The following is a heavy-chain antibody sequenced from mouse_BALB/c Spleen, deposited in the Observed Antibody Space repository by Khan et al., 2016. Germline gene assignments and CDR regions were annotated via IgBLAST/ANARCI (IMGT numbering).Heavy chain of an antibody. Sequence: EVELVESGGGLVQPGGSLRLSCATSGFTFTDYCMSWVRQPPGKALEWLGFIRNKANGYTTEYSASVKGRFTISRDNFQSILYLQMNTLRAEDSATYCCARDTIGRDYWGQGTSVTVSS. J-gene: IGHJ4*01. CDR1: GFTFTDYC. D-gene: IGHD2-14*01. V-gene: IGHV7-3*02. CDR2: IRNKANGYTT. CDR3: ARDTIGRDY.